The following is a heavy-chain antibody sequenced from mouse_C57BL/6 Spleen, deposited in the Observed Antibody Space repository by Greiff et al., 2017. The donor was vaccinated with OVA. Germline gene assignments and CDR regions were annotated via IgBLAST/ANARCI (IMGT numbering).Heavy chain of an antibody. Sequence: VQLKESGPELVKPGDSVKISCKASGYSFTGYFMNWVMQSHGKSLEWIGRINPYNGDTFYNQKFKGKATLTVDKSSSTAHMELRSLTSEDSAVYYCAREGGFITTVVAPFDYWGQGTTLTVSS. D-gene: IGHD1-1*01. CDR1: GYSFTGYF. V-gene: IGHV1-20*01. J-gene: IGHJ2*01. CDR3: AREGGFITTVVAPFDY. CDR2: INPYNGDT.